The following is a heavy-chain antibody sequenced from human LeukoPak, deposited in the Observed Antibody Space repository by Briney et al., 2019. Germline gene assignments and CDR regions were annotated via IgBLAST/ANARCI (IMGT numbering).Heavy chain of an antibody. CDR2: ISNSGSTI. V-gene: IGHV3-11*04. CDR3: ARDHYDILTGYSHFDY. D-gene: IGHD3-9*01. J-gene: IGHJ4*02. CDR1: GFTLSDYY. Sequence: GGSLRLSCAASGFTLSDYYMSWIRQAPGKGLEWVSYISNSGSTIYYADSVKGRFTISRDNAKNSLYLQMNSLRAEDTAVYYCARDHYDILTGYSHFDYWGQGTLVTVSS.